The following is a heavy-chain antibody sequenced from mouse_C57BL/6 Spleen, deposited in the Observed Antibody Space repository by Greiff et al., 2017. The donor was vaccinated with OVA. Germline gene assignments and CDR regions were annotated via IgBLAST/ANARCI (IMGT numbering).Heavy chain of an antibody. CDR2: IWSGGST. J-gene: IGHJ1*03. Sequence: QVQLQQSGPGLVQPSQSLSITCTVSGFSFTSYGVHWVRQSPGKGLEWLGVIWSGGSTDYNAAFISRLSISKDNSKSQVFFKMNSLQADDTAIYYCAREGVYYDYDDGYWYFDVWGTGTTVTVSS. CDR3: AREGVYYDYDDGYWYFDV. CDR1: GFSFTSYG. V-gene: IGHV2-2*01. D-gene: IGHD2-4*01.